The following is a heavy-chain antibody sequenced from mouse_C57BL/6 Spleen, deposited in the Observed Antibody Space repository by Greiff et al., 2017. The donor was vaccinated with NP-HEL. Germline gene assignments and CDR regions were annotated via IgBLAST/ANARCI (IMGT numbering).Heavy chain of an antibody. Sequence: QVQLQQPGAELVRPGTSVKLSCKASGYTFTSYWMHWVKQRPGQGLEWIGVIDPSDSYTNYNQKFKGKATLTVDTSSSTAYMQLSSLTSEDSAVYYCARYHYYGSSLFAYWGQGTLVTVSA. J-gene: IGHJ3*01. CDR3: ARYHYYGSSLFAY. CDR1: GYTFTSYW. D-gene: IGHD1-1*01. V-gene: IGHV1-59*01. CDR2: IDPSDSYT.